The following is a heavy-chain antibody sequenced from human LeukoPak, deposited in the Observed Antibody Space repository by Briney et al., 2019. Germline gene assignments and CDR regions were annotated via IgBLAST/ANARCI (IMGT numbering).Heavy chain of an antibody. D-gene: IGHD3-9*01. CDR1: GYSFTSYW. V-gene: IGHV5-51*01. CDR2: IYPGDSDT. J-gene: IGHJ4*02. CDR3: ARHDSLNLAGYLDY. Sequence: GESLKISCKDSGYSFTSYWIGWVRQMPGKGPEWMGIIYPGDSDTRYSPSFQGQVTISADKSISTAYLRWSSLKASDTAMYYCARHDSLNLAGYLDYWGQGTLVTVSS.